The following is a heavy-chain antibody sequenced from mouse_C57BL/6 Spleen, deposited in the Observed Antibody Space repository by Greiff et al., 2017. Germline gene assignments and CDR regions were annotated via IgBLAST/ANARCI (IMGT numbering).Heavy chain of an antibody. J-gene: IGHJ4*01. CDR2: IWSDGST. CDR3: ARHEGFYYAMDY. CDR1: GFSLTSYG. Sequence: VKVVESGPGLVAPSQSLSITCTVSGFSLTSYGVHWVRQPPGKGLGWLVVIWSDGSTTYNSALKSRLSISKDNSKSQVFLKMNSLQTDDTAMYYCARHEGFYYAMDYWGQGTSVTVSS. V-gene: IGHV2-6-1*01.